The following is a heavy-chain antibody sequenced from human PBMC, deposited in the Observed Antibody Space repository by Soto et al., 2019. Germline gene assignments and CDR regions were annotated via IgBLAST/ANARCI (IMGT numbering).Heavy chain of an antibody. D-gene: IGHD2-15*01. J-gene: IGHJ4*02. CDR3: ARYCSGGSCYSAEY. CDR2: ISGTGGGT. CDR1: GFTFSSYA. V-gene: IGHV3-23*01. Sequence: EVQLLESGGGLVQPGGSLRLSCAASGFTFSSYAMSWVRQAPGKGLEWVSAISGTGGGTFYADSLKGRFTIYRDNSKNMLFLQMNSLRADDTAVYYCARYCSGGSCYSAEYWGQETLVTVSS.